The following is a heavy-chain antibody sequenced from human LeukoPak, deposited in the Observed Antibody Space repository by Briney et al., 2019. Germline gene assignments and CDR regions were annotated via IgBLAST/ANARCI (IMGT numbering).Heavy chain of an antibody. D-gene: IGHD6-13*01. V-gene: IGHV3-30*04. CDR1: GFTFSSYA. J-gene: IGHJ3*02. Sequence: PGGSLRLSCAASGFTFSSYAMHWVRQAPGKGLEWVAVISYDGTNKYYADSVKGRFTISRDNSKNTLYLQMNSLRADDTAVYYCAKDASSSWRWGAFDIWGQGIVVTVSS. CDR3: AKDASSSWRWGAFDI. CDR2: ISYDGTNK.